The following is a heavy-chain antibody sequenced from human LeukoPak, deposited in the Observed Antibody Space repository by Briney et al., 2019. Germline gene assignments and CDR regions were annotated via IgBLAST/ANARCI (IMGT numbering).Heavy chain of an antibody. J-gene: IGHJ4*02. D-gene: IGHD3-10*01. CDR3: VRGGNTYYGLDK. CDR1: GFTFSRYW. CDR2: INGEGRGT. V-gene: IGHV3-74*01. Sequence: GGSLRLSCTASGFTFSRYWMHWVRQAPGKGLEWVAHINGEGRGTTYADVVKGRFTIPRDNAKNTLYLQMNSLRADDTALYYCVRGGNTYYGLDKWGQGALVTVSS.